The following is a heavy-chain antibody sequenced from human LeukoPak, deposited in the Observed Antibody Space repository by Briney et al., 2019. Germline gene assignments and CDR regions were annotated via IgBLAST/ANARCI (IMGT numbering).Heavy chain of an antibody. Sequence: SETRSLTCAVYGGSFSGYYWSWIRQPPGKGLEWIGEINHSGSTNYNPSLKSRVTISVDTSKNQFSLKLSSVTAADTAVYYCARGSWEYDFWSGYYYYYMDVWGKGTTVTVSS. CDR3: ARGSWEYDFWSGYYYYYMDV. J-gene: IGHJ6*03. CDR1: GGSFSGYY. D-gene: IGHD3-3*01. V-gene: IGHV4-34*01. CDR2: INHSGST.